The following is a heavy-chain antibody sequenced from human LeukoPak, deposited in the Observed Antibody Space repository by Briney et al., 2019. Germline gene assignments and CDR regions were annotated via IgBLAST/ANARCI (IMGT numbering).Heavy chain of an antibody. J-gene: IGHJ4*02. CDR2: INAGNGNT. CDR3: ARIGSSSEGDY. Sequence: GESLRLSCAASGYTFTSYAMHWVRQAPGQRLEWMGWINAGNGNTKYSQKFQGRVTITRDTSASTAYMELSSLRSEDTAVYYCARIGSSSEGDYWGQGTLVTVSS. D-gene: IGHD6-13*01. V-gene: IGHV1-3*01. CDR1: GYTFTSYA.